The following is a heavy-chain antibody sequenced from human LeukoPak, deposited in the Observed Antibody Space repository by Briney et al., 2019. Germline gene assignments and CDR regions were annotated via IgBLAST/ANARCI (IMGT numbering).Heavy chain of an antibody. J-gene: IGHJ4*02. D-gene: IGHD1-1*01. CDR1: GGTFSSYA. CDR3: ARGKPLEGHGQSFDY. V-gene: IGHV1-69*13. CDR2: IIPIFGTA. Sequence: ASVKVSCKASGGTFSSYAISWVRQAPGQGLEWMGGIIPIFGTANYAQKFQGRVTITADESTSTAYMELSSLGSEDTAVYYCARGKPLEGHGQSFDYWGQGTLVTVSS.